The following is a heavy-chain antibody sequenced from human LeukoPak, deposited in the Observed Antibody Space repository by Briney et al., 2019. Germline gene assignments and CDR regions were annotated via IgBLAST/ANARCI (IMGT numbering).Heavy chain of an antibody. J-gene: IGHJ5*02. Sequence: ASVKVSCKASGYTFTDYYMHWVRQAPGQGLEWMGWINPNSGGTNYAQKFQGRVTMTRDTSISTAYMELSRLRSDDTAVYYCARDRPYYYGSGSYFWFDPWGQGTLVTVSS. CDR3: ARDRPYYYGSGSYFWFDP. CDR1: GYTFTDYY. D-gene: IGHD3-10*01. CDR2: INPNSGGT. V-gene: IGHV1-2*02.